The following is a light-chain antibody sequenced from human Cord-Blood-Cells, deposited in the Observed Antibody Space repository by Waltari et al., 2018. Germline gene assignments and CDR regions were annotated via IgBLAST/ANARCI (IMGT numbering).Light chain of an antibody. CDR3: QQSYSTPYT. CDR1: QSIRIC. J-gene: IGKJ2*01. CDR2: AAS. Sequence: DIQMTQSRSSLSAPLREEVTTTCRASQSIRICLDWYQQKPGKAPKLLIYAASSLQSGVPSRFSGIGSGTDFTLTISSLQPEDFATYYCQQSYSTPYTFGQGTKLEIK. V-gene: IGKV1-39*01.